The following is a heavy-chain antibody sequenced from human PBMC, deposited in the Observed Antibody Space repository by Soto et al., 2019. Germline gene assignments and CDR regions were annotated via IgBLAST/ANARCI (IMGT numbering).Heavy chain of an antibody. CDR2: INPSGGIT. CDR3: ARGISTKRYYYYYGMDV. J-gene: IGHJ6*02. D-gene: IGHD2-8*01. Sequence: GALGKVSGKPSGYTLPGYYLNWLGQPLGRGPEWIGIINPSGGITNDAQKFQDRVTMTSDTSTSTVYMELSSLSSEDTAVYYCARGISTKRYYYYYGMDVWVQGTTVTVSS. CDR1: GYTLPGYY. V-gene: IGHV1-46*01.